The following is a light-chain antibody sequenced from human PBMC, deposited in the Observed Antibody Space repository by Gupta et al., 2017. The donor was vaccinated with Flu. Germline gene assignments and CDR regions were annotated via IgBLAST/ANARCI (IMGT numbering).Light chain of an antibody. CDR1: QSGVRSSDEKNN. J-gene: IGKJ2*01. V-gene: IGKV4-1*01. CDR3: HQHENNRHT. Sequence: SLGERATINCTSRQSGVRSSDEKNNLAWYQHKPGQPPKTLISWASRRESGVPDRFSGSGSGTDFTLTITSRQADDVAVYYCHQHENNRHTFGQGTKLEI. CDR2: WAS.